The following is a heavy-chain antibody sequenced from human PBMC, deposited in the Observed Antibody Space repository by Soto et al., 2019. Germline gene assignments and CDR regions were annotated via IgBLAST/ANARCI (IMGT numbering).Heavy chain of an antibody. CDR3: AVQVDYDYVWGSYRSYGNDAFDI. CDR2: ISAYNGNT. J-gene: IGHJ3*02. Sequence: ASVKVSCKASGYTFNAYGIIWMRQAPGQGLEWMGWISAYNGNTNYAQKFQGRVTMTRDTSTSTAYMVLSSLRSEDTAVYYCAVQVDYDYVWGSYRSYGNDAFDIWGQGTMVTVSS. D-gene: IGHD3-16*02. V-gene: IGHV1-18*01. CDR1: GYTFNAYG.